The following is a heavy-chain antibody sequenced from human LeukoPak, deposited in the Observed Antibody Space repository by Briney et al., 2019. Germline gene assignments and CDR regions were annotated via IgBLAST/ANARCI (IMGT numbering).Heavy chain of an antibody. V-gene: IGHV3-74*01. Sequence: GGSLRLSCAASGFTFSSYSMNWVRQAPGKGLEWVSRINSDGSFSVFADSVRGRFTISRDNAKNTLYLQMNSLRAEDTAVYYCAKDILTGYYRSYNWFDPWGQGTLVTVSS. CDR3: AKDILTGYYRSYNWFDP. D-gene: IGHD3-9*01. J-gene: IGHJ5*02. CDR1: GFTFSSYS. CDR2: INSDGSFS.